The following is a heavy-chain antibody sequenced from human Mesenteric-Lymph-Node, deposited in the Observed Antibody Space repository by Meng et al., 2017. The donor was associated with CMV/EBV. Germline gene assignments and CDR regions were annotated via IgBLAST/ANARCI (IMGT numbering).Heavy chain of an antibody. CDR3: ARDLSNTSSRRRNYFDP. Sequence: GESLKISCVGSGFIFTSYSMNWVRQTPGKGLEWVSHISSSGSTIYYADSVKGRFAISRDNVNNSLYLQMNNLRPEDTAMYFCARDLSNTSSRRRNYFDPWGQGTLVTVS. CDR1: GFIFTSYS. J-gene: IGHJ5*02. CDR2: ISSSGSTI. V-gene: IGHV3-48*04. D-gene: IGHD4-11*01.